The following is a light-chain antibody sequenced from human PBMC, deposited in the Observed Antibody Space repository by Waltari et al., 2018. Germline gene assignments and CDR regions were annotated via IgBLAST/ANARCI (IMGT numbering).Light chain of an antibody. Sequence: DIQMTQSPSSLSASVRGRVTITCGASQSISSYLNWYQQKPGKAPKLLIYAASSLQSGVPSRFSGSGSGTDFTLTISSLQPEDFATYYFQQSYSTPRTFGQGTKLEIK. CDR2: AAS. V-gene: IGKV1-39*01. CDR1: QSISSY. J-gene: IGKJ2*02. CDR3: QQSYSTPRT.